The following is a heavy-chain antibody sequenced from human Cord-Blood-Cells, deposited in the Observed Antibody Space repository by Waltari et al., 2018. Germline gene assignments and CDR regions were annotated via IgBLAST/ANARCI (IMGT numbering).Heavy chain of an antibody. D-gene: IGHD3-10*01. J-gene: IGHJ5*02. CDR3: ARAVQGAPRFDP. V-gene: IGHV4-30-2*01. Sequence: QLQLQESGSGLVKPSQTLSPTCAVSAGSISSGGYSWSWIRQRPGKVLEWIGYIYHSGGTYYNPSLKSRVTISVVRSKNQFSLKLSSVTAADTAVYYCARAVQGAPRFDPWGQGTLVTVSS. CDR2: IYHSGGT. CDR1: AGSISSGGYS.